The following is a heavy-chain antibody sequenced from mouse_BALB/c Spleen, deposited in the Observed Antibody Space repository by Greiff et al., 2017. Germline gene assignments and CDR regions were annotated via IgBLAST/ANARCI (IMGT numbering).Heavy chain of an antibody. V-gene: IGHV2-6-7*01. D-gene: IGHD2-1*01. J-gene: IGHJ3*01. CDR3: ARIYYGNYGAWFAY. CDR2: IWGDGST. Sequence: VQRVESGPGLVAPSQSLSITCTVSGFSLTGYGVNWVRQPPGKGLEWLGMIWGDGSTDYNSALKSRLSISKDNSKSQVFLKMNSLQANDTAIYYCARIYYGNYGAWFAYWGQGTLVTVSA. CDR1: GFSLTGYG.